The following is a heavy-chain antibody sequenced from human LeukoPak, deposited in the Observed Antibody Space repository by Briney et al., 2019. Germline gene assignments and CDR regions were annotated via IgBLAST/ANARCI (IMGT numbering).Heavy chain of an antibody. J-gene: IGHJ4*02. D-gene: IGHD1-26*01. Sequence: GGSLRLSCAASGFTFSNYDMGWVRQAPGKGLELVSIISSGGSHTYNADSVKGRFIISRDNSKHILDLQMNSLRVEDAAVYYCAKYTYAGSRQFDYWGQGTLVTVSS. CDR2: ISSGGSHT. CDR3: AKYTYAGSRQFDY. V-gene: IGHV3-23*03. CDR1: GFTFSNYD.